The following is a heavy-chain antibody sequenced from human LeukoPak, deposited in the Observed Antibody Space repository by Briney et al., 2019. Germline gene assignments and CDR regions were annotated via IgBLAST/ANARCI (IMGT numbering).Heavy chain of an antibody. CDR2: INPNSGGT. J-gene: IGHJ5*02. Sequence: ASVKVSCKASGYTFTGYYMHWVRQAPGQGLEWMGWINPNSGGTNYAQKFQGRVTMTRDTSISTAYMELSRLRSDDTAVHYCARDRRYYDFWSGSSWFDPWGQGTLVTVSS. CDR1: GYTFTGYY. V-gene: IGHV1-2*02. CDR3: ARDRRYYDFWSGSSWFDP. D-gene: IGHD3-3*01.